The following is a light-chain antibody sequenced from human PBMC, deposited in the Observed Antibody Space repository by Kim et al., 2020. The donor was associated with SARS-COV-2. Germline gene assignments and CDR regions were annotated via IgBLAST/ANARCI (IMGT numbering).Light chain of an antibody. CDR3: QKYNSAPPT. Sequence: DIQMTQSPSSLSASVGDRVTITCRASQGISHYLAWYQQKPGKVPKLLIYGASTLQSGVPSRFSGSGSGTDFTLTISSLQPEDVATYYCQKYNSAPPTFGGGTKVDIK. CDR2: GAS. J-gene: IGKJ4*01. CDR1: QGISHY. V-gene: IGKV1-27*01.